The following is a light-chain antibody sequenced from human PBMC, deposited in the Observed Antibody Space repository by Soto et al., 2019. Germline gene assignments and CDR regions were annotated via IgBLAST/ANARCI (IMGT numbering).Light chain of an antibody. J-gene: IGLJ1*01. CDR1: SSDVGGYNY. CDR3: SSYTSSSNYV. V-gene: IGLV2-14*01. Sequence: QSALTQPASVSGSPGQSITISCTGTSSDVGGYNYVSWYQQHPGKAPKLMIYDVSNRPSGVSNRFSGSKSGNTAPLTISGLQAEDEADYYCSSYTSSSNYVFGTGTKLTVL. CDR2: DVS.